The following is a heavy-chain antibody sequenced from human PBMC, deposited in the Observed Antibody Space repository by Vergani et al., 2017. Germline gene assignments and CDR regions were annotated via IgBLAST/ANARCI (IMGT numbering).Heavy chain of an antibody. Sequence: QVQLVQSGAEVKKPGASVKVFCKASGYTFTSYDINWVRQATGQGLEWMGWMNPNSGNTGYAQKFQGRVTMTRNTSISTAYMELSRRRSEDTAGYYCARAYYELWSGYYTRGISGAHYYYYGMDVWGEGTTVTVSS. CDR1: GYTFTSYD. V-gene: IGHV1-8*01. CDR3: ARAYYELWSGYYTRGISGAHYYYYGMDV. J-gene: IGHJ6*04. D-gene: IGHD3-3*01. CDR2: MNPNSGNT.